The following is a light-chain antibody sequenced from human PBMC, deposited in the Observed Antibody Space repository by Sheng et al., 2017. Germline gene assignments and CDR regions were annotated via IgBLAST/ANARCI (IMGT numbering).Light chain of an antibody. CDR2: EDN. Sequence: KFMLTQPHSVSGSPGKTVTISCTRSSGSIATDYVQWYQQRPGSSPIIVIYEDNQRPSGVPDRFSGSIDSSSNSASLTISGLKTEDEADYYCQSYNSNNWVFGGGTKLTRP. CDR3: QSYNSNNWV. V-gene: IGLV6-57*01. CDR1: SGSIATDY. J-gene: IGLJ3*02.